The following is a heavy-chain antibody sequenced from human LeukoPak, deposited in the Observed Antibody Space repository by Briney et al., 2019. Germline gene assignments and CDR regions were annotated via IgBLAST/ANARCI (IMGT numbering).Heavy chain of an antibody. J-gene: IGHJ4*02. V-gene: IGHV4-59*01. D-gene: IGHD4-23*01. CDR1: GGSFSGFY. CDR3: ARVDDYGGSIDY. CDR2: IYYSGST. Sequence: SETLSLICDVSGGSFSGFYWAWIRQPPGKGLEWIGYIYYSGSTNYNPSLKSRVTISVDTSKNQFSLKLSSVTAADTAVYYCARVDDYGGSIDYWGQGTLVTVSS.